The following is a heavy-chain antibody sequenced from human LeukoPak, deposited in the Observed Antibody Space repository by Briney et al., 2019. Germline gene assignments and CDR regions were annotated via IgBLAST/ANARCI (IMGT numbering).Heavy chain of an antibody. CDR1: GGSISSYY. J-gene: IGHJ6*03. D-gene: IGHD4-17*01. CDR3: ARVPTGPQGYYYYMDV. Sequence: SETLSLTCTVSGGSISSYYWSWIRQPPGQGLEWIGYIYYSGSTNYNPSLKSRVTISVDTSKNQFSLKLSSVTAADTAVYYCARVPTGPQGYYYYMDVWGKGTTVTVSS. CDR2: IYYSGST. V-gene: IGHV4-59*01.